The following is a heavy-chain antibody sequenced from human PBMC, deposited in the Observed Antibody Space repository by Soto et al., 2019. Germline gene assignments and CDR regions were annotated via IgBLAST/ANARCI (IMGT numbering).Heavy chain of an antibody. V-gene: IGHV1-69*13. CDR2: IIPIFGTA. J-gene: IGHJ5*02. Sequence: GASVKVSCKASGGTFSSYAISWVRQAPGQGLEWMGGIIPIFGTANYAQKFQGRVTITADESTSTAYVELSSLRSEDTAVYYCASLRYCSGGSCYSGWFDPWGQGTLVTVSS. CDR1: GGTFSSYA. CDR3: ASLRYCSGGSCYSGWFDP. D-gene: IGHD2-15*01.